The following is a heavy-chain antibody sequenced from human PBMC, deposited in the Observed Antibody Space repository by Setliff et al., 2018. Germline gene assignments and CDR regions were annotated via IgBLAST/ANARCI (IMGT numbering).Heavy chain of an antibody. D-gene: IGHD3-3*01. Sequence: SETRSLTCGVAGFSLSKGYYWGWIRQPPGKGLEWIGSIFNNESTNYNPSLKSRVTISVDTSKNPFSLKLSSVTAADTAVYYCRFWSGYYTNDYWGQGTLVTVSS. CDR3: RFWSGYYTNDY. CDR1: GFSLSKGYY. J-gene: IGHJ4*01. V-gene: IGHV4-38-2*01. CDR2: IFNNEST.